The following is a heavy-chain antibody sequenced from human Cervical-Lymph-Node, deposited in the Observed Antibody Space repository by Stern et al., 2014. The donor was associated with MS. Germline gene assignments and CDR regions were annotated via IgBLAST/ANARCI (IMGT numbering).Heavy chain of an antibody. CDR1: GGTFSRYA. V-gene: IGHV1-69*01. CDR3: ARGGEVAGWTDFDY. J-gene: IGHJ4*02. CDR2: IIPIFGTA. Sequence: VQLVESGAEVKQPGSSVKVSCKASGGTFSRYAISWVRQAPAQGLEWMGGIIPIFGTANDAQKFQGRVTITADESTSTAYMELSSLRSEDTAVYYCARGGEVAGWTDFDYWGQGTLVTVST. D-gene: IGHD6-19*01.